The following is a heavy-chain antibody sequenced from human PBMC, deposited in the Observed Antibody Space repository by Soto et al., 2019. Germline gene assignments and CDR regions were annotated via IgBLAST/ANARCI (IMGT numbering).Heavy chain of an antibody. CDR3: ARVVAHDYVWGSYRRLDAFDI. J-gene: IGHJ3*02. D-gene: IGHD3-16*02. CDR1: GYTFTSYG. V-gene: IGHV1-18*01. CDR2: ISAYNGNT. Sequence: ASVKVSCKASGYTFTSYGISWVRQAPGQGLEWMGWISAYNGNTNYAQKLQGRVTMTTDTSTSTAYMELRSLRSDDTAVYYCARVVAHDYVWGSYRRLDAFDIWGQGTMVTVSS.